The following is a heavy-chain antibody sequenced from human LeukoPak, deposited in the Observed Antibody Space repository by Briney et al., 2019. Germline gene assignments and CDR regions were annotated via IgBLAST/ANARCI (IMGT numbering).Heavy chain of an antibody. J-gene: IGHJ4*02. CDR1: GFTFSSYW. V-gene: IGHV3-7*04. Sequence: PGGSLRLSCAASGFTFSSYWMSWVRQAPGKGLEWVANIKQDGSEKYYVDSVKGRFTISRDNAKNSLYLQMNSLRAEDTAVYYCAMESTGDHGSSGWYYFDYWGQGTLVTVSS. CDR2: IKQDGSEK. CDR3: AMESTGDHGSSGWYYFDY. D-gene: IGHD6-19*01.